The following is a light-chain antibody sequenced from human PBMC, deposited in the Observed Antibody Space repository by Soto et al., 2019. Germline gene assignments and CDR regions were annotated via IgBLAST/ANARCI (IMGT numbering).Light chain of an antibody. CDR1: SSNIGARYD. Sequence: QAVVTQPPSVAGVPGQRVTISCTGSSSNIGARYDVHWYQHLPGTAPKLLIFANTNRPSGVPDRFSGSKSGTSASLAITGLQAEDEADYYCQSYDNSLSAYVVFGGGTKLTVL. V-gene: IGLV1-40*01. CDR2: ANT. CDR3: QSYDNSLSAYVV. J-gene: IGLJ2*01.